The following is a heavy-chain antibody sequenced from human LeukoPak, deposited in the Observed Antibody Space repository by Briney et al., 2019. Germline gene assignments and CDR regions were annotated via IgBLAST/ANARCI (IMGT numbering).Heavy chain of an antibody. CDR3: ASLPGWNYGDIYFDY. D-gene: IGHD4-17*01. CDR2: ISGSGGST. J-gene: IGHJ4*02. V-gene: IGHV3-23*01. CDR1: GGSISSSSYY. Sequence: PSETLSLTCTVSGGSISSSSYYWGWIRQPPGKGLEWVSAISGSGGSTYYADSVKGRFTISRDNSKNTLYLQMNSLRAEDTAVYYCASLPGWNYGDIYFDYWGQGTLVTVSS.